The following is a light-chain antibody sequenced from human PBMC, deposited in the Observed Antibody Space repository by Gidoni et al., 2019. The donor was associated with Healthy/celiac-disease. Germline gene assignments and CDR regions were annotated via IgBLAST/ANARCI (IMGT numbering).Light chain of an antibody. CDR1: QSVSSY. V-gene: IGKV3-11*01. Sequence: EIVLTPPPATLSSSPGERAPLSCRASQSVSSYLAWYQQKPGQAPRPLIYVASIRATGIPARFSGSGSGTDFTLTISSLGPEDFAVYYCQQRSNWPLTFGQGTKVEIK. J-gene: IGKJ1*01. CDR2: VAS. CDR3: QQRSNWPLT.